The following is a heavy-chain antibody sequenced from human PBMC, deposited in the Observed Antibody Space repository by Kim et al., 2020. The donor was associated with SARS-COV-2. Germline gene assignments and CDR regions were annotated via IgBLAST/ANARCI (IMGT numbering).Heavy chain of an antibody. CDR2: INPNSGGT. CDR3: ARARFGESDWFDP. CDR1: GYTFTGYY. V-gene: IGHV1-2*04. D-gene: IGHD3-10*01. Sequence: ASVKVSCKASGYTFTGYYMHWVRQAPGQGLEWMGWINPNSGGTNYAQKFQGWVTMTRDTSISTAYMELSRLRSDDTAVYYCARARFGESDWFDPWGQGTLVTVSS. J-gene: IGHJ5*02.